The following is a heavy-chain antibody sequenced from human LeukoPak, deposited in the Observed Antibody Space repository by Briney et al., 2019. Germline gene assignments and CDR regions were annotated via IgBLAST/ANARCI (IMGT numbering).Heavy chain of an antibody. V-gene: IGHV1-69*05. CDR1: GGTFSSYA. CDR2: IIPIFGTA. CDR3: ARLIYMVRGVITYDAFDI. D-gene: IGHD3-10*01. J-gene: IGHJ3*02. Sequence: ASVKVSCKASGGTFSSYAISWARQAPGQGLEWMGGIIPIFGTANYAQKFQGRVTITTDESTSTAYMELSSLRSEDTAVYYCARLIYMVRGVITYDAFDIWGQGTMVTVSS.